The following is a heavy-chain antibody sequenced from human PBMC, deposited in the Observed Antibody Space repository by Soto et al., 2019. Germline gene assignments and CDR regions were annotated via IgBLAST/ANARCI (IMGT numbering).Heavy chain of an antibody. J-gene: IGHJ4*02. CDR3: AGGPGVARNY. V-gene: IGHV4-30-2*01. D-gene: IGHD5-12*01. Sequence: SETLSLTCAVSGGSISSGGYSWSWIRQPPGKGLEWIGYIYHSGSTYYNLSLKSRVTISVDRSKNQFSLKLSSVTAADTAVYYCAGGPGVARNYWGQGTLVTVSS. CDR1: GGSISSGGYS. CDR2: IYHSGST.